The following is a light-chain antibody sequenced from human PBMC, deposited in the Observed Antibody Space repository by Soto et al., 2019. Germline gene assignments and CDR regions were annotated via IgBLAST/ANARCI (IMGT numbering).Light chain of an antibody. V-gene: IGKV1-5*03. CDR2: KAS. Sequence: DIQMTQSPSTLSASVGDXXXITCRASQSISSWLAWYQQKPGKAPNLLIYKASSLQSGVPSRFSGSGSGTEFTLTISSLQPDDCGTYYCQQYNDKWTFGQGTKV. J-gene: IGKJ1*01. CDR1: QSISSW. CDR3: QQYNDKWT.